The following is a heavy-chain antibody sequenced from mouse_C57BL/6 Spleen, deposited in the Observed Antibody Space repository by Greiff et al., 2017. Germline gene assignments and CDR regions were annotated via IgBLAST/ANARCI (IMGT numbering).Heavy chain of an antibody. D-gene: IGHD1-1*01. CDR3: ARQGYYGSSHFDY. CDR1: GIAFSRYW. V-gene: IGHV4-1*01. CDR2: INPDSSTI. Sequence: VQLKESGGGLVQPGGSLKLSCAASGIAFSRYWMSWVRRAPGKGLEWIGEINPDSSTINYAPSLKDKFIISRDNAKNTLYLQLSKVRSEDAALYYCARQGYYGSSHFDYWGQGTTLTVSS. J-gene: IGHJ2*01.